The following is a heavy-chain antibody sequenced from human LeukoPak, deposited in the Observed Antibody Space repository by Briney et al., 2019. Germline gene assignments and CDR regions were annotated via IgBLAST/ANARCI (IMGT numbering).Heavy chain of an antibody. J-gene: IGHJ5*02. V-gene: IGHV1-69*05. CDR3: ARGGYYDSSGLNWFDP. D-gene: IGHD3-22*01. CDR1: GGTFISYA. CDR2: IIPIFGTA. Sequence: ASVKVSCKASGGTFISYAISWVRQAPGQGLEWMGRIIPIFGTANYAQKFQGRVTITTDESTSTAYMELSSLRSEDTAVYYCARGGYYDSSGLNWFDPWGQGTLVTVSS.